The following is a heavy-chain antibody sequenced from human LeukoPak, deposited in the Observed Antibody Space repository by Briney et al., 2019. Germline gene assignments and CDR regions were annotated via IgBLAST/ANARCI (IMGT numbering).Heavy chain of an antibody. V-gene: IGHV4-34*01. Sequence: SETLSLTCAVYGGSFSGYYWSWIRQPPGKGLEWIGEINHSGSTNYNPSLKSRVTISVDTSKNQFSLKLSSVTAADTAVYYCARHVGLQWLASDYWGQGTLVTVSS. CDR1: GGSFSGYY. D-gene: IGHD6-19*01. CDR2: INHSGST. J-gene: IGHJ4*02. CDR3: ARHVGLQWLASDY.